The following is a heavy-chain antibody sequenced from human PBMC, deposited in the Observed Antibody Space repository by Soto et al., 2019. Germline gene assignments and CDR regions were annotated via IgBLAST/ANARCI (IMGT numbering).Heavy chain of an antibody. J-gene: IGHJ4*02. D-gene: IGHD4-17*01. CDR2: IIPIFGRP. CDR1: GGTFSTLA. CDR3: ARAPYEDYAVPEPNYFDS. V-gene: IGHV1-69*01. Sequence: QVQLVQSGTEVKKPGSSVKVSCKASGGTFSTLAVSWVRQAPGQGLEWMGGIIPIFGRPVYAQKFQGRDTITADESTSIVYMELSSLSSEDTAVYYCARAPYEDYAVPEPNYFDSWGQGTLVTVSS.